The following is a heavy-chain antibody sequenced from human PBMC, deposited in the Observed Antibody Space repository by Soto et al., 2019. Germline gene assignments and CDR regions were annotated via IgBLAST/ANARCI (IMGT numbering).Heavy chain of an antibody. V-gene: IGHV4-30-4*01. J-gene: IGHJ6*02. CDR1: GGSISSGDYY. D-gene: IGHD2-2*01. CDR3: ARDRRYQLPPTLNYYYYYGMDV. CDR2: IYYSGST. Sequence: PSETLSLTCTVSGGSISSGDYYWSWIRQPPGKGLEWIRYIYYSGSTYYNPSLKSRVTISVDTSKNQFSLKLSSVTAADTAVYYCARDRRYQLPPTLNYYYYYGMDVWGQGTTVTVSS.